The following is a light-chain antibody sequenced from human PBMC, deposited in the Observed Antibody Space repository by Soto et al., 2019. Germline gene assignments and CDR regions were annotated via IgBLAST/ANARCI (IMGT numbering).Light chain of an antibody. CDR3: QVWDSSSDPHVA. CDR2: YDS. J-gene: IGLJ2*01. Sequence: SYELTQPPSVSVAPGKTARITCGGNNIGSKSVHWYQQKPGQAPVLVIYYDSDRPSGIPERFSGSNSGNTATLTISRVEAGDEADYYCQVWDSSSDPHVAFGGGPKVTVL. CDR1: NIGSKS. V-gene: IGLV3-21*04.